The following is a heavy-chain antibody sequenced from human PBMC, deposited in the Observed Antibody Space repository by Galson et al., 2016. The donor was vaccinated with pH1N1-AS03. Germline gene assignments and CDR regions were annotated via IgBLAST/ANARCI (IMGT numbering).Heavy chain of an antibody. CDR2: ISGYNGNT. V-gene: IGHV1-18*01. CDR3: AKGRVTAMIGYGFHL. Sequence: SVKVSCKASGYSFSTYSITWVRQAPGQGLEWLGWISGYNGNTNYAQKFHGRVTMTTEKSTSTAYLEVRSLRSDDTAVYYCAKGRVTAMIGYGFHLWGQGTMVTVSS. D-gene: IGHD5-18*01. CDR1: GYSFSTYS. J-gene: IGHJ3*01.